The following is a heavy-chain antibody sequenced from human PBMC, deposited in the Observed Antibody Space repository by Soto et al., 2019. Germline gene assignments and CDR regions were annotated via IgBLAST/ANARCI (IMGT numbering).Heavy chain of an antibody. D-gene: IGHD6-19*01. Sequence: EVQLVESGGDLVQPGGSLRLSCAASGFTFTNYWMHWVRQAPGRGLLWISRINPDGSTTFYADSVKGRFTISRDNANNTLYRQMNSLRGEDTAVYYCASLPQDVSPVPGNEGPDYWGQGTLVTVSS. V-gene: IGHV3-74*01. CDR3: ASLPQDVSPVPGNEGPDY. J-gene: IGHJ4*02. CDR1: GFTFTNYW. CDR2: INPDGSTT.